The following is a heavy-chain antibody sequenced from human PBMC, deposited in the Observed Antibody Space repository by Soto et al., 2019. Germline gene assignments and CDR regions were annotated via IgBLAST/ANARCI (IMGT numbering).Heavy chain of an antibody. CDR1: GGSISSYY. Sequence: QVQLQESGPGLVKPSETLSLTCTVSGGSISSYYWSWIRQPPGKGLEWIGYIYYSGSTNYNPSLKSRVTISVDTSKNQFSLKLSSVTAADTAVYYCARKSYGSGLYWGQGTLVTVSS. J-gene: IGHJ4*02. CDR2: IYYSGST. D-gene: IGHD3-10*01. V-gene: IGHV4-59*01. CDR3: ARKSYGSGLY.